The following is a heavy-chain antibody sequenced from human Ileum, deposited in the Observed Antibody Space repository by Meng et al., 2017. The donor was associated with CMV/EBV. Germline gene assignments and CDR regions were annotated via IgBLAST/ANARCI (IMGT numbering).Heavy chain of an antibody. CDR1: GGSIGSGGYY. CDR3: ARGGRSYCDNTGRSPYTWFDS. J-gene: IGHJ5*01. D-gene: IGHD2/OR15-2a*01. Sequence: SETLSLTCIVSGGSIGSGGYYWSWIRQHPGKGLECIGYIYHSGTAYYSPSLKSRLTISVDTSKNQFSLDLRSMTAADTAVYYCARGGRSYCDNTGRSPYTWFDSWGQGTLVTGSS. V-gene: IGHV4-31*03. CDR2: IYHSGTA.